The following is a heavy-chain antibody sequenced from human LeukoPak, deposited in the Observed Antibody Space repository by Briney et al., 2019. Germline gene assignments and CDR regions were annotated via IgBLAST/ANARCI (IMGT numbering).Heavy chain of an antibody. J-gene: IGHJ4*02. CDR3: ARGGRYYYGSSGSD. Sequence: SETLSLTCTVSGGSISSDYWSWIRQPPGKGLEWIGYISYNGNTNYNPSLKSRVTISVDTSKTQFSLRVRSMTAADTAVYYCARGGRYYYGSSGSDWGQGTLVTVSS. CDR2: ISYNGNT. D-gene: IGHD3-22*01. CDR1: GGSISSDY. V-gene: IGHV4-59*01.